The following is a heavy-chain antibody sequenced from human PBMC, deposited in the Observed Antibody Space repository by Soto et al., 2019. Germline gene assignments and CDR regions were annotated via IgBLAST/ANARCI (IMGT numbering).Heavy chain of an antibody. V-gene: IGHV3-11*05. Sequence: QVQLVESGGGLVKPGGSLRLSCAASGFTFSDYYMSWIRQAPGKGLEWVSYISSSNSYTNYADSVKGRFTISRDNAKKSLYLQMNSLRADDTAVYYCARHVHDAFDIWGQGTMVTVSS. CDR3: ARHVHDAFDI. D-gene: IGHD3-10*02. J-gene: IGHJ3*02. CDR2: ISSSNSYT. CDR1: GFTFSDYY.